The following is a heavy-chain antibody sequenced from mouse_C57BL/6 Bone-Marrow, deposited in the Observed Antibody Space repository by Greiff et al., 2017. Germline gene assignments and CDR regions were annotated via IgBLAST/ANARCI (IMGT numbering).Heavy chain of an antibody. CDR3: ARSYSNYPYYAMDY. D-gene: IGHD2-5*01. Sequence: VQLQQPGAELVKPGASVKLSCKASGYTFTSYWMHWVKQRPGRGLEWIGRIDPNSGGTKYNEKFKSKATLTVDKPSSTAYMQLSSLTSEDSAVYDCARSYSNYPYYAMDYWGQGTSVTVSS. CDR2: IDPNSGGT. CDR1: GYTFTSYW. J-gene: IGHJ4*01. V-gene: IGHV1-72*01.